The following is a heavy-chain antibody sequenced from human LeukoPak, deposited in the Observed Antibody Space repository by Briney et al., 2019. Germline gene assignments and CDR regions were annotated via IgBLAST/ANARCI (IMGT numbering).Heavy chain of an antibody. CDR3: ARGDPEYYYDSSGYSLFDY. CDR1: GFTFSSYS. Sequence: GGSLRLSCAASGFTFSSYSMNWVRQAPGKGLEWVSYISSSSSTIYYADSVKGRFTISRDNAKNSLYLQMNSLRAEDTAVYYCARGDPEYYYDSSGYSLFDYWGRGTLVTVSS. D-gene: IGHD3-22*01. J-gene: IGHJ4*02. V-gene: IGHV3-48*01. CDR2: ISSSSSTI.